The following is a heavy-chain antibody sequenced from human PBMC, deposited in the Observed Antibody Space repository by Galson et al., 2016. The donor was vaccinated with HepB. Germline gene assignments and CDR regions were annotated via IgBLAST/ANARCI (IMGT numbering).Heavy chain of an antibody. D-gene: IGHD6-6*01. V-gene: IGHV3-21*01. J-gene: IGHJ6*02. CDR1: GFTFSSYS. Sequence: SLRLSCAASGFTFSSYSMNWVRQVPGKGLEWVSSITSSSSHVYYADSVKGRFTMSRDNAENSLYLQMNSLRAEDTAIYYCARVYSSSSPTFFYGLEVWGHGTTVTVSS. CDR3: ARVYSSSSPTFFYGLEV. CDR2: ITSSSSHV.